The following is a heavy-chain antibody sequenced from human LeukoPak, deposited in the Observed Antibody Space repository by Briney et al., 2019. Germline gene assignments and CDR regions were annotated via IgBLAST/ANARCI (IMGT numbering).Heavy chain of an antibody. CDR1: GGTFSSYA. V-gene: IGHV1-69*13. J-gene: IGHJ4*02. Sequence: GASVKVSCKASGGTFSSYAISWVRQAPGQGLEWMGGIIPIFGTANYAQKFQGRVTITADESTSTAYMELSSLRSEDTAVYYCAILGPGIAAADKLMIFDYWGQGTLVTVSS. CDR3: AILGPGIAAADKLMIFDY. CDR2: IIPIFGTA. D-gene: IGHD6-13*01.